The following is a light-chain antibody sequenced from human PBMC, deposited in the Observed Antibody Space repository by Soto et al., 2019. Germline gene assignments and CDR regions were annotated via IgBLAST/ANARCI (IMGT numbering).Light chain of an antibody. CDR1: QSVSSSY. CDR3: QQYGSLSAP. Sequence: EIVLTQSPGTLSLSPGERATLSCRASQSVSSSYLAWYQQKPGQAPRLLIYGASSRATGIPDRFSGSGSGTDFTLTISRLEPEDFAVYSCQQYGSLSAPFGGGTKVEI. J-gene: IGKJ4*01. V-gene: IGKV3-20*01. CDR2: GAS.